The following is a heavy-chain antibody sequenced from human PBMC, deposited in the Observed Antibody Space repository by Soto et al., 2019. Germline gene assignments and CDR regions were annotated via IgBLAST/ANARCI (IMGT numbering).Heavy chain of an antibody. Sequence: QVQLQESGPGLLKPSETLSLTCTVSGGSVSSENYYWSWIRQPPGKGLEWIGYIYHTGLTNYNPSVKSRVNISVDTSKNQVSLKLSSVTAADTAVYYCARDTPPIHSWGQGTLVTGSS. J-gene: IGHJ4*02. D-gene: IGHD3-3*01. CDR3: ARDTPPIHS. CDR2: IYHTGLT. CDR1: GGSVSSENYY. V-gene: IGHV4-61*01.